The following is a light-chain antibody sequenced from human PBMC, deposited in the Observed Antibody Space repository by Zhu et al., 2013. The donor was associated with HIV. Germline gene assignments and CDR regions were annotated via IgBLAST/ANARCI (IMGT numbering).Light chain of an antibody. CDR1: QSISSW. CDR2: DAS. V-gene: IGKV1-5*01. J-gene: IGKJ1*01. Sequence: DIQMTQSPSTLSASVGDRVTITCRASQSISSWLAWYQQKPGKAPKLLIYDASSLESGVPSRFSGSGSGTEFTLTISSLQPDDFATYYCQQYNSYSQTFGQGTKVEIK. CDR3: QQYNSYSQT.